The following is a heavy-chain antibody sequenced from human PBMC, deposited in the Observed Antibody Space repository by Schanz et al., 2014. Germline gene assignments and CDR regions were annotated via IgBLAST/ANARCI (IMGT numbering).Heavy chain of an antibody. J-gene: IGHJ4*02. CDR1: GFIFSSYG. CDR3: ARVGGYCSGSSCYGAFDY. D-gene: IGHD2-15*01. V-gene: IGHV3-64*01. Sequence: EVQLVESGGGLVQPGGSLRLSCAASGFIFSSYGLHWVRQAPGKGLESVSAINRDGDSTYYANSVKGRFTISRDNSKNTLYLQMGSLRTEDMAVSYCARVGGYCSGSSCYGAFDYWGQGTLVAVSS. CDR2: INRDGDST.